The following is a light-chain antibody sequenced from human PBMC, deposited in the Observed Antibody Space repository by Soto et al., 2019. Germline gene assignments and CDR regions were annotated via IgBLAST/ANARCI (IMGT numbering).Light chain of an antibody. CDR2: DAT. CDR3: QQYDNFLHT. Sequence: DIQMTQSPSSLSASVGDRVTISCQASQDISNYLNWYQQKPGRAPKLLIYDATSLETGVGSRLSGTGSGTDFNLTISSLQPEDFATYYCQQYDNFLHTFGGGTTVDIK. CDR1: QDISNY. V-gene: IGKV1-33*01. J-gene: IGKJ4*01.